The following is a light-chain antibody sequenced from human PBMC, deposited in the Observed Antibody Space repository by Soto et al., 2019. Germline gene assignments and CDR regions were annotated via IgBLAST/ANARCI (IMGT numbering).Light chain of an antibody. CDR2: GAS. J-gene: IGKJ4*01. CDR1: QTLSSTF. V-gene: IGKV3-20*01. CDR3: QGFGTSPT. Sequence: EIVLTKSPGTLSLSPGERATLSCRAGQTLSSTFLAWYQQKPAQAPRLLIYGASSRATGVPDRFSGSGAGTGFTLTISRVEPEDFAVYYCQGFGTSPTFGGGTRVEIK.